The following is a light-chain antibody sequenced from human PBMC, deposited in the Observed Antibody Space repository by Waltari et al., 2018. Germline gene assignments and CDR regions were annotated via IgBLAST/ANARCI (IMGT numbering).Light chain of an antibody. V-gene: IGLV1-51*02. CDR3: GTWDNNLSALV. J-gene: IGLJ2*01. CDR2: ETE. CDR1: TSNIGNNY. Sequence: SALAQPASVSAAPGQKVTISCSGSTSNIGNNYVSWYQQLPGAAPKVFIYETEKRPSGIPDRFSGSKSGTSASLGITGLQTGDEAAYYCGTWDNNLSALVFGGGTRLTVL.